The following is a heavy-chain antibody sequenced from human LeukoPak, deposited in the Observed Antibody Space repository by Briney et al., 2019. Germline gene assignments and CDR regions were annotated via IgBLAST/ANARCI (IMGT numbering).Heavy chain of an antibody. CDR2: INHSGST. CDR3: ARGEVYYFDSSGFHRPPD. Sequence: SETLSLTCVVYGGSFSGYYWSWIRQPPGKGLEWIGEINHSGSTNYIPSLKSRVTISVDTSKNQFSLRLRSVTAADTAVYYCARGEVYYFDSSGFHRPPDWGQGTLVIVSS. CDR1: GGSFSGYY. J-gene: IGHJ4*02. V-gene: IGHV4-34*01. D-gene: IGHD3-22*01.